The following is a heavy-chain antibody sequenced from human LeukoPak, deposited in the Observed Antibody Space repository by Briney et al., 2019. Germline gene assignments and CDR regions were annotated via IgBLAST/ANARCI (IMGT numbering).Heavy chain of an antibody. V-gene: IGHV2-70*11. CDR3: ARFRDYVGPFDY. D-gene: IGHD4-17*01. CDR1: GFSLRTSGMC. Sequence: SGPTLLNPTPTLTLTCTFSGFSLRTSGMCVSWIRQPPGKALEWLARIDWDDDKYYSTSLKTRLTISKDTSKNQVVLTMTNMDPVDTATYYCARFRDYVGPFDYWGQGTLVTVSS. CDR2: IDWDDDK. J-gene: IGHJ4*02.